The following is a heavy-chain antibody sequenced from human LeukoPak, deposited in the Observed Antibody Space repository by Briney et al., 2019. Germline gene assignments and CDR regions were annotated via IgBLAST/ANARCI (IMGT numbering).Heavy chain of an antibody. J-gene: IGHJ4*02. Sequence: ASVKLSCKASGYTFTSYGISWVRQAPGQGLEWMGWISAYNGNTNYAQKLQGRVTMTTDTSTSTAYMELRSLRSDDTAVYYCARDFSPYDSSGYYPDYWGQGTLVTVSS. CDR3: ARDFSPYDSSGYYPDY. CDR1: GYTFTSYG. CDR2: ISAYNGNT. V-gene: IGHV1-18*01. D-gene: IGHD3-22*01.